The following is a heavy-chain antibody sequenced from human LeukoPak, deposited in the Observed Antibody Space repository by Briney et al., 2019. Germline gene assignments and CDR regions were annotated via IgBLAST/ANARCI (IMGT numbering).Heavy chain of an antibody. J-gene: IGHJ4*02. CDR1: GGTISSYY. CDR2: IYYSGST. Sequence: SSETLSLTCTVSGGTISSYYWSWIRQPPGKGLEWIGYIYYSGSTNYNPSLKSRVTISVDTSKNQFSLKLSSVTAADTAVYYCARHTRSYGSGSDSDYWGQGTLVTVSS. D-gene: IGHD3-10*01. V-gene: IGHV4-59*08. CDR3: ARHTRSYGSGSDSDY.